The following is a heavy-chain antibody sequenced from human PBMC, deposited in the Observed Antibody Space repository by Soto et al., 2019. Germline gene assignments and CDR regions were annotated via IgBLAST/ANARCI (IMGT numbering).Heavy chain of an antibody. V-gene: IGHV3-23*01. J-gene: IGHJ5*02. CDR3: AKNYYDSSGYYYPNWFDP. CDR2: MSGSGGST. D-gene: IGHD3-22*01. CDR1: GFTFSSYA. Sequence: GGSLRLSCAASGFTFSSYAMSWVRQAPGKGLEWVSTMSGSGGSTYYADSVKGRFTISRDNSKNTLFLQMNSLRAEDTAVYYCAKNYYDSSGYYYPNWFDPWGQGTLVTVSS.